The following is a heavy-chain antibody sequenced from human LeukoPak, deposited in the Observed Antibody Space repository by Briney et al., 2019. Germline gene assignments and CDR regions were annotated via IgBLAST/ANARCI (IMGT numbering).Heavy chain of an antibody. J-gene: IGHJ4*02. D-gene: IGHD3-22*01. CDR2: IRSKPNSYAT. CDR1: GFTFSGSA. Sequence: PGGSLRLSCAASGFTFSGSAKHWVRQASGKGLEWVGRIRSKPNSYATAYAASVKDRFTISRDDSKNMAYLQMNSLKTEDTAVYYCTRHREGYYYDSSGLDYWGQGTLVTVSS. CDR3: TRHREGYYYDSSGLDY. V-gene: IGHV3-73*01.